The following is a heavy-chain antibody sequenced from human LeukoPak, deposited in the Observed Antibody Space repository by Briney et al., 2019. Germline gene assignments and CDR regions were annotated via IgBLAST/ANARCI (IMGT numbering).Heavy chain of an antibody. J-gene: IGHJ4*02. V-gene: IGHV4-59*01. D-gene: IGHD4-17*01. CDR2: IYYRGST. CDR1: GGSINNYY. CDR3: AGGGDYGDLRYFDY. Sequence: PSETLSLTCTASGGSINNYYWSWIRRPPGKGLEWIGYIYYRGSTNYNPSLKSRVTFSVDTSKNQFSLKLNSVTAADTAVYYCAGGGDYGDLRYFDYWGQGTLVTVSS.